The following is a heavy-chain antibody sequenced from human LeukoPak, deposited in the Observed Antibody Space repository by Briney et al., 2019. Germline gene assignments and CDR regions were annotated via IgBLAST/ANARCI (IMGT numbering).Heavy chain of an antibody. CDR1: GFTFSRYP. CDR2: ISSSGSYI. V-gene: IGHV3-21*04. J-gene: IGHJ4*02. Sequence: GGSLRLSCAASGFTFSRYPMNWVRQAPGKGLEWVSSISSSGSYIEYADSVKGRFTVSRDNAKNSLYLQMNSLRAEDTAVYYCVATVTILDYWGQGTLVTVSS. D-gene: IGHD4-17*01. CDR3: VATVTILDY.